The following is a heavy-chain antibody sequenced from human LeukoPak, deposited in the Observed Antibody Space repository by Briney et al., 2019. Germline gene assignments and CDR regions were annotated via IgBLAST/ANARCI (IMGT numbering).Heavy chain of an antibody. CDR2: INTDGSIT. CDR1: GFTFSTYL. V-gene: IGHV3-74*03. D-gene: IGHD3-9*01. CDR3: ASLGTLVP. Sequence: GGSLRLSCAASGFTFSTYLMHWVRQAPGKGLVWVSRINTDGSITTYADSVKGRFTISRDNAKNTLYLQMNSLRDEDTAVYYCASLGTLVPWGQGTLVTVSS. J-gene: IGHJ5*02.